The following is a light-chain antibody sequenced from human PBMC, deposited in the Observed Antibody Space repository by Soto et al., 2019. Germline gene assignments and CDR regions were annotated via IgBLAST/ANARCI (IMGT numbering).Light chain of an antibody. J-gene: IGKJ3*01. V-gene: IGKV3-11*01. CDR2: DAS. CDR3: QQRSNWPT. CDR1: QSVSSY. Sequence: DIVLTQSRSTLFFSVGARATLSCRASQSVSSYLAWYQQKPGQAPRLLIYDASNRATGIPARFSGSGSGTDFTLTISSLEPEDFAVYYCQQRSNWPTFGPGTKVDI.